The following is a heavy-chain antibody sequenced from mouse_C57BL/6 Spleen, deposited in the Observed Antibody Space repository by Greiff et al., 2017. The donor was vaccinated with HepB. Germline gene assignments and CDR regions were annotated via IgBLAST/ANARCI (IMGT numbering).Heavy chain of an antibody. D-gene: IGHD3-2*02. J-gene: IGHJ2*01. Sequence: QVQLQQPGAELVKPGASVKLSCKASGYTFTSYWMQWVKQRPGQGLEWIGEIDPSDSYTNYNQKFKGKATLTVDTSSSTAYMQLSSLTSEDSAVYYCARGGQLRPAVYFDYWGQGTTLTVSS. CDR1: GYTFTSYW. CDR3: ARGGQLRPAVYFDY. V-gene: IGHV1-50*01. CDR2: IDPSDSYT.